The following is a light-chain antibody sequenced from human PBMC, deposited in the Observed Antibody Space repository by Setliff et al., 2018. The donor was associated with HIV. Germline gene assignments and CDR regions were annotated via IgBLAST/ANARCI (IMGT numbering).Light chain of an antibody. CDR3: CSYAGSYTRYV. V-gene: IGLV2-11*01. J-gene: IGLJ1*01. Sequence: QSALTQPASVSGSPGQSITISCTGTSSDVAGYNYVSWYQHHPGKAPKLLIYDVSKRPSGVPDRFSGSKSGNTASLTISGLQAEDEADYSCCSYAGSYTRYVFGTGTKVTVL. CDR2: DVS. CDR1: SSDVAGYNY.